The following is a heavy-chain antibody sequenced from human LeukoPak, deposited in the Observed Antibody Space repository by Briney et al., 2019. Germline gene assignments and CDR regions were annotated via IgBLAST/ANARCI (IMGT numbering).Heavy chain of an antibody. J-gene: IGHJ6*02. CDR1: GFTVSSNY. V-gene: IGHV3-53*01. CDR2: IYSGGNT. CDR3: ARVVPDAKGNYYYGMDV. D-gene: IGHD2-2*01. Sequence: PGGSLRLSCAASGFTVSSNYMSWVRQAPGKGLEWVSVIYSGGNTYYADSVKGRFTISRDISKNTLYLQMNSLRAEDTAVYYCARVVPDAKGNYYYGMDVWGQGTTVTVSS.